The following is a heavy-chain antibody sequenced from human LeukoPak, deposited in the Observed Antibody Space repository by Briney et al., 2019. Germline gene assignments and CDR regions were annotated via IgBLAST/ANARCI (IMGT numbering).Heavy chain of an antibody. D-gene: IGHD1-1*01. CDR1: GGTFSSYA. J-gene: IGHJ4*02. CDR2: IIPIFGTA. Sequence: ASVKVSCKASGGTFSSYAISWVRQAPGQGLEWMGGIIPIFGTANYAQKFQGRVTMTEDTSTDTAYMELSSLRSEDTAVYYCATDLTRPTGSPEPSDYWGQGTLVTVSS. V-gene: IGHV1-69*06. CDR3: ATDLTRPTGSPEPSDY.